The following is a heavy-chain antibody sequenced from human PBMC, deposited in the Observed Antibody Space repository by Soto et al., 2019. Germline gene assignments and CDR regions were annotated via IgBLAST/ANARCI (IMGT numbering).Heavy chain of an antibody. CDR2: ISYDGSKE. J-gene: IGHJ4*02. D-gene: IGHD2-15*01. Sequence: QVQMVESGGGVVQPGRSLRLSCAASGFTFSAYGMHWVRQAPGKGLEWVAVISYDGSKEYYADSVKGRFTISRDDSKNTLYLQMNSLRAEDTAVYFCAKDAGLVVVAASITYFDYWGQGTLVSVSS. CDR3: AKDAGLVVVAASITYFDY. CDR1: GFTFSAYG. V-gene: IGHV3-30*18.